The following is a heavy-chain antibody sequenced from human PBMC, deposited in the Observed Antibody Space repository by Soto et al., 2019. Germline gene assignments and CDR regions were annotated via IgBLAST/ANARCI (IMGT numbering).Heavy chain of an antibody. V-gene: IGHV3-21*01. CDR2: ISSSSSYI. Sequence: EVQLVESGGGLVKPGGSLRLSCAASGFTFSSYSMNWVRQAPGKGLEWVSSISSSSSYIYYADSVKGRFTISRDNPKNSLYLQRNRLRAGNRAVYSWAGDAAVAGIGYFDYWGQETLVTLSS. CDR3: AGDAAVAGIGYFDY. J-gene: IGHJ4*02. D-gene: IGHD6-19*01. CDR1: GFTFSSYS.